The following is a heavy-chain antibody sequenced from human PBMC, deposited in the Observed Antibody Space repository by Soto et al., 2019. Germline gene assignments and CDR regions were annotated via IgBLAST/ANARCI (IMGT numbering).Heavy chain of an antibody. CDR2: IWYDGSNK. Sequence: QVQLVESGGGVVQPGRSLRLSCAASGFTFTNYGMHWVRQAPGKGLVWVAVIWYDGSNKYYADSVKGRFTISKDNSQNTLHLQMNNLRAEDTAMYYCTRDPYGGSRYYFDSVGQGTLVTVSS. CDR3: TRDPYGGSRYYFDS. D-gene: IGHD1-26*01. J-gene: IGHJ4*02. CDR1: GFTFTNYG. V-gene: IGHV3-33*01.